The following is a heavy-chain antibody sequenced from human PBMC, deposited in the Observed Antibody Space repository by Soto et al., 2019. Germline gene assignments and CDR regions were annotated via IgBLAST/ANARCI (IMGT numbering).Heavy chain of an antibody. CDR3: AGAATKYYYYSGMDV. J-gene: IGHJ6*02. D-gene: IGHD2-15*01. CDR1: GGSVSSGSYY. Sequence: QVQLQESGPGLVKPSETLSLTCTVSGGSVSSGSYYWSWIRQPPGKGLEWIGYIYYSGSTNYNPSLRSRVTISVDTSKNQFSLKLSSVTAADTAVYYCAGAATKYYYYSGMDVWGQGTTVTVSS. CDR2: IYYSGST. V-gene: IGHV4-61*01.